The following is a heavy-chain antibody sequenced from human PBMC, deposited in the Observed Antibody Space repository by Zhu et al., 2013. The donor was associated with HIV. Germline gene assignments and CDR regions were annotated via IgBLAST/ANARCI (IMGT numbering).Heavy chain of an antibody. CDR1: GYTFTGYY. CDR3: ARDLRGYCSGGSCYSHFQH. CDR2: INPNSGGT. J-gene: IGHJ1*01. Sequence: QVQLVQSGAEVKKPGASVKVSCKASGYTFTGYYMHWVRQAPGQGLEWMGWINPNSGGTNYAQKFQGRVTMTRDTSISTAYMELSSLRSEDTAVYYCARDLRGYCSGGSCYSHFQHWGQGTLVTVSS. D-gene: IGHD2-15*01. V-gene: IGHV1-2*02.